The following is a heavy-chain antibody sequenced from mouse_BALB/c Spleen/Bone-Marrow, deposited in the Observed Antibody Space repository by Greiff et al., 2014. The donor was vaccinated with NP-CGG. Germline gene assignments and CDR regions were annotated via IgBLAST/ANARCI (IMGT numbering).Heavy chain of an antibody. Sequence: VNLVESGAELVKPGASVKLSCKASGYTFTSYYTYWVKQRPGQGLEWIGEINPSNGGTNFNEKFKSKATLTVDKSSSTAYMQLSSLTFEDSAIYYCTRPYYGYVGYAYWGQGTQVTVSA. CDR2: INPSNGGT. J-gene: IGHJ3*01. D-gene: IGHD1-2*01. V-gene: IGHV1S81*02. CDR1: GYTFTSYY. CDR3: TRPYYGYVGYAY.